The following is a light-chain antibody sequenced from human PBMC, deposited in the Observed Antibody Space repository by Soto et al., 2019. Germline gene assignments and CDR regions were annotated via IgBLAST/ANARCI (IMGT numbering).Light chain of an antibody. J-gene: IGKJ4*01. CDR2: AAS. CDR3: QQTSSFPLT. V-gene: IGKV1-12*01. CDR1: QGITSW. Sequence: DIQMTQSPSSVSASVGDRVTITCRASQGITSWLAWYQQKPGRAPKLLIYAASSLQSGLPSRFSSSGSGSDFTLTISSLQPEDFATDVCQQTSSFPLTFGGGTKVEIK.